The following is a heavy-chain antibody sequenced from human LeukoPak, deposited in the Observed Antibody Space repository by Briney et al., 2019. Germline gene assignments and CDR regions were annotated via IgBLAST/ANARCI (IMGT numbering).Heavy chain of an antibody. CDR1: GGSINSGGYY. V-gene: IGHV4-31*03. D-gene: IGHD2-21*02. J-gene: IGHJ3*02. CDR2: IYYSGAT. CDR3: ARIPRGTANSVDAFDI. Sequence: SQTLSLTCTVSGGSINSGGYYWSWIRQHPGRGLEWIGYIYYSGATYCNPSLKSRVNISIDTSKTQLSLRLASVTAADTAVYYCARIPRGTANSVDAFDIWGQGTMVTVSS.